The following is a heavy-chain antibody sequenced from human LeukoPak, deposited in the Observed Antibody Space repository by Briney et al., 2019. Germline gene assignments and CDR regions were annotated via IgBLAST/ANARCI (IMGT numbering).Heavy chain of an antibody. D-gene: IGHD3-10*01. CDR3: AKDLGSGTSPLDY. V-gene: IGHV3-9*01. CDR1: GFTFDDYA. CDR2: ISWNSGII. J-gene: IGHJ4*02. Sequence: LSGGSLRLSCAASGFTFDDYAMHWVRQAPGKGLEWVSGISWNSGIIGYADSVKGRFTISRDNAKNSLYLQMNSLRAEDTALYYCAKDLGSGTSPLDYWGQGTLVTVSS.